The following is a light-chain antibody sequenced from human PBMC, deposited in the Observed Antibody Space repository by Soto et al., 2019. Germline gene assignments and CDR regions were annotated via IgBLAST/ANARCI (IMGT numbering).Light chain of an antibody. CDR2: AAS. CDR3: QQLNSPLT. V-gene: IGKV1-9*01. J-gene: IGKJ4*01. Sequence: IQLTQSPSFLSASVGDRVTITCRASQGISSYLAWYQQKPGKAPKLLIYAASTLQSGVPSRFSGSGSGTEFTLTISSLQPEDFATYYCQQLNSPLTFGGGTKVDIK. CDR1: QGISSY.